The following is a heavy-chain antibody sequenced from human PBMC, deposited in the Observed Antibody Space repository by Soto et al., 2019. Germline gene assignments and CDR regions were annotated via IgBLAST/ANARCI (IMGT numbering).Heavy chain of an antibody. CDR3: TRQWELRVLCAFDI. CDR1: GFTFSGSA. Sequence: VGSLRLSCAASGFTFSGSAMHWVRQASGKGLEWAGRIRSKANSYATAYAASVKGRFTISRDDSKNTAYLQMNSLKTEDTAVYYCTRQWELRVLCAFDIWGQGTMVTVSS. V-gene: IGHV3-73*01. CDR2: IRSKANSYAT. D-gene: IGHD1-26*01. J-gene: IGHJ3*02.